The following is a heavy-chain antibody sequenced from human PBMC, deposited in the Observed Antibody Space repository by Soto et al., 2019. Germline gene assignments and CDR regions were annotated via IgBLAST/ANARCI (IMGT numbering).Heavy chain of an antibody. CDR1: GFSLSTSGMC. CDR2: IDWDDDK. Sequence: SGPTLVNPTQTLTLTCTFSGFSLSTSGMCVSWIRQPPGKALEWLARIDWDDDKYYSTSLKTRLTISKDTSKNQVVLTMTNMDPVDTATYYCARIQLHLGELSSQYYFDYWGQGTLVTVSS. CDR3: ARIQLHLGELSSQYYFDY. V-gene: IGHV2-70*11. J-gene: IGHJ4*02. D-gene: IGHD3-16*02.